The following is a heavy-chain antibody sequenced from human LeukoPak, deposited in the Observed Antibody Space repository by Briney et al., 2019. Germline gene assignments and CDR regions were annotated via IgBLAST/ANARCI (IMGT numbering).Heavy chain of an antibody. CDR1: GFTFSSYW. J-gene: IGHJ4*02. Sequence: GGSLGLSCAASGFTFSSYWMHWVRHAPGKGLVWVSRINSDGSSTSYADSVKGRFTISRDNAKSTLYLQMNSLRAEDTAVYYCATGVDSGTDYWGQGTLVTVSS. CDR3: ATGVDSGTDY. CDR2: INSDGSST. V-gene: IGHV3-74*01. D-gene: IGHD3-10*01.